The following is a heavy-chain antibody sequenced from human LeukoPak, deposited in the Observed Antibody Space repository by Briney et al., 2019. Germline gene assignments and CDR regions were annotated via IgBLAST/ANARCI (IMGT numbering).Heavy chain of an antibody. D-gene: IGHD5-12*01. V-gene: IGHV3-23*01. J-gene: IGHJ4*02. CDR2: ISGSGRRT. CDR3: AKGPSGYHNT. Sequence: GGSLRLSCAASGFTFSSYAMSWVRQAPGKGLEWVSAISGSGRRTYSADSVKGRFTISRDNSKNTLYLQMNSLRAEDTAVYYCAKGPSGYHNTGGQGTLVTVSS. CDR1: GFTFSSYA.